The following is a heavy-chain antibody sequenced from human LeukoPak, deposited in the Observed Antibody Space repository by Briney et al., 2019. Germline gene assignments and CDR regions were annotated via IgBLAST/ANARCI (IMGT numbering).Heavy chain of an antibody. Sequence: GGSLRLSCAASGFTFSSYSMNWVRQAPGKGLEWVSSISSSSSYIYYADSVKGRFTISRDNAKNSLYLQMNSLRAEDTAVYYCARRVDTAMGPHDAFDIWGQGTMVTVSS. CDR3: ARRVDTAMGPHDAFDI. V-gene: IGHV3-21*01. D-gene: IGHD5-18*01. J-gene: IGHJ3*02. CDR2: ISSSSSYI. CDR1: GFTFSSYS.